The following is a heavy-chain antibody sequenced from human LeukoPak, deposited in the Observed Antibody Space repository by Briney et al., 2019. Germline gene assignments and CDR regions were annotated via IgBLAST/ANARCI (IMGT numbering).Heavy chain of an antibody. D-gene: IGHD3-22*01. CDR3: ARDGYDSSGYYLFDY. V-gene: IGHV3-21*01. CDR2: ITSSSNYI. J-gene: IGHJ4*02. Sequence: GGSLRLSCAASGFTFSIYSMNWVRQAPGKGLEWLSSITSSSNYIYYADSVKGRFTISRDNAKNTVYLQMNSLRAEDTAVYYCARDGYDSSGYYLFDYWGQGTLVTVSS. CDR1: GFTFSIYS.